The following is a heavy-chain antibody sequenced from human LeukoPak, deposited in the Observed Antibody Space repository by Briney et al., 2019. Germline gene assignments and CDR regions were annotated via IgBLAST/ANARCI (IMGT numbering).Heavy chain of an antibody. CDR3: ARVAVAGTAH. V-gene: IGHV1-2*02. Sequence: ASVKVSCKASGYTFSGYYLHWVRQAPGQGLQWVGWINPNSGDTHYAQMFQGRVTMTRDTSISTAYMELSRLRSDDTAVYYCARVAVAGTAHWGQGTLVTVSS. J-gene: IGHJ4*02. D-gene: IGHD6-19*01. CDR1: GYTFSGYY. CDR2: INPNSGDT.